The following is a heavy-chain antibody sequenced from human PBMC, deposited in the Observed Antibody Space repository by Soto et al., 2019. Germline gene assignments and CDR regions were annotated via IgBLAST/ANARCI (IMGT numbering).Heavy chain of an antibody. Sequence: QVQLVQSGAEVKEPGSSVRVSCKASGGTFDNFIMNWVRQTPGRGLEWMGGIVPMLGTPTYAEKFKGRVTISATGSTSTMYMEVTSMRSEDTAIYYCARNGTYSSSLSQYSGMDVLGQWTTVTVSS. D-gene: IGHD1-26*01. CDR1: GGTFDNFI. CDR3: ARNGTYSSSLSQYSGMDV. J-gene: IGHJ6*02. CDR2: IVPMLGTP. V-gene: IGHV1-69*01.